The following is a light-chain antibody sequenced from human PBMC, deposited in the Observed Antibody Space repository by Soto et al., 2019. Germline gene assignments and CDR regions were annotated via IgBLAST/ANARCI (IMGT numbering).Light chain of an antibody. V-gene: IGKV3-20*01. CDR2: GAS. J-gene: IGKJ1*01. Sequence: ETVLTHSPCTLPLSAGERPTLPCMASQSVSSSYLAWYQQKPGQAPRLLIYGASSRATGIPDRFSGSGSGTDFTLSISRLEPEDFAVYYCQQYGSSPRKFGQGTKVDIK. CDR1: QSVSSSY. CDR3: QQYGSSPRK.